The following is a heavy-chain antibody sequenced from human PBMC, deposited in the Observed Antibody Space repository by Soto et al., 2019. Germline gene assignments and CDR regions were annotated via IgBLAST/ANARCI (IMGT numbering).Heavy chain of an antibody. CDR1: GGTFSSYA. Sequence: ASVKVSCKASGGTFSSYAISWVRQAPGQGLEWMGGIIPIFGTANYAQKFQGRVTITADESTSTAYMELSSLRSEDTAVYYCARAMDTDLVNDYWGQGTLVTVSS. CDR3: ARAMDTDLVNDY. CDR2: IIPIFGTA. J-gene: IGHJ4*02. V-gene: IGHV1-69*13. D-gene: IGHD5-18*01.